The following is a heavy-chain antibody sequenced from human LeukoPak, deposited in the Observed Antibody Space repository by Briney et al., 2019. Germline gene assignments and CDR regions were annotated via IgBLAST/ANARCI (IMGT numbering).Heavy chain of an antibody. D-gene: IGHD6-13*01. V-gene: IGHV4-59*01. Sequence: SETLSLTCTVSGGSISSYYWSWIRQPPGKGLEWIGYIYYSGSTNYDPSLKSRVTISVDTSKNQFPLKLSSVTAADTAVYYCASQYSSSWYYFDYWGQGTLVTVSS. CDR3: ASQYSSSWYYFDY. J-gene: IGHJ4*02. CDR1: GGSISSYY. CDR2: IYYSGST.